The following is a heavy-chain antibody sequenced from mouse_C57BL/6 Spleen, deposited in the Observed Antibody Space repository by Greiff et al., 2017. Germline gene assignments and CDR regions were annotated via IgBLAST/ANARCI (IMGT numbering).Heavy chain of an antibody. CDR2: INPSSGYT. D-gene: IGHD2-5*01. CDR3: ARGSYYSNCVDWYFDV. Sequence: QVQLQQSGAELARPGASVKMSCKASGYTFTSYTMHWVKQRPGQGLEWIGYINPSSGYTKYNQKFKDKATLTADKSSSTAYMQLSSLTSEDSAVYYCARGSYYSNCVDWYFDVWGTGTTVTVSS. J-gene: IGHJ1*03. CDR1: GYTFTSYT. V-gene: IGHV1-4*01.